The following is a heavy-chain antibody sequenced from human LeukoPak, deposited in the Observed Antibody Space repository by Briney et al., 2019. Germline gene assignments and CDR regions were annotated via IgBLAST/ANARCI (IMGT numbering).Heavy chain of an antibody. V-gene: IGHV3-9*01. CDR1: GFTFDDYA. CDR3: AKGDGGYSYGSLFVY. D-gene: IGHD5-18*01. Sequence: GGSLRLSCAASGFTFDDYAMHWVRQAPGKGLEWVSGISWNSGSIGYADSVKGRFTISRDNAKNSLYLQMNSLRAEDTALYYCAKGDGGYSYGSLFVYWGQGTLVTVSS. J-gene: IGHJ4*02. CDR2: ISWNSGSI.